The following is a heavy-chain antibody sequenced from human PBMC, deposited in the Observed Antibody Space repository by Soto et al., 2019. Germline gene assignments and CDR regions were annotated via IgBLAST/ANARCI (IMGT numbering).Heavy chain of an antibody. D-gene: IGHD2-2*01. Sequence: PGGSLRLSCAASGFTFNNYAMTWVRQAPGKGLEWVSLISGSGVSTYYADSVKGRFTISRDNSKNTLFLQMSSLRADDTAIYYCATDYALAGRAYYYYGMDAWGQGTTVTV. J-gene: IGHJ6*01. CDR3: ATDYALAGRAYYYYGMDA. CDR1: GFTFNNYA. V-gene: IGHV3-23*01. CDR2: ISGSGVST.